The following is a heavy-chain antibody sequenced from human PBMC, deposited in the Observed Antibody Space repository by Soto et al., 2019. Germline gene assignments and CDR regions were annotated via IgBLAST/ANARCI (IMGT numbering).Heavy chain of an antibody. CDR1: GGTFSSYA. CDR3: ASYYGSGSYSDYYYYGMDV. CDR2: IIPIFGTA. V-gene: IGHV1-69*13. D-gene: IGHD3-10*01. J-gene: IGHJ6*02. Sequence: ASVKVSCKASGGTFSSYAISWVRQAPGQGLEWMGGIIPIFGTANYAQKFQGRVTITADESTSTAYMELSSLRSEDTAVYYCASYYGSGSYSDYYYYGMDVWGQGTTVTVS.